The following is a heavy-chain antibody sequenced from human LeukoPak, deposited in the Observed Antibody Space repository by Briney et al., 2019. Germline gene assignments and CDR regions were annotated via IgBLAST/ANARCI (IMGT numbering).Heavy chain of an antibody. V-gene: IGHV1-69*13. D-gene: IGHD3-10*01. CDR1: GGTFSSYA. Sequence: ASVKVSCKASGGTFSSYAISWVRQAPGQGLEWVGGIIPIFGTANYAQKFQGRVTITADESTSTAYMELSSLRSEDTAVYYCARGYLWFGESWGQGTLVTVSS. CDR2: IIPIFGTA. CDR3: ARGYLWFGES. J-gene: IGHJ5*02.